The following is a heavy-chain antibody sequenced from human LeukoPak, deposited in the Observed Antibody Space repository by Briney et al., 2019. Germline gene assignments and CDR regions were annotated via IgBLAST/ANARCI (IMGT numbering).Heavy chain of an antibody. CDR2: ISYDGSNK. D-gene: IGHD2-2*01. V-gene: IGHV3-30-3*01. CDR3: ARDGIVPAGEVDYFDY. Sequence: GRSLRLSCAASGFTFSSYAMHWVRQAPGKGLEWVAVISYDGSNKYYADSVKGRFTISRDNSKNTLYLQMNSLRAEDTAVYYCARDGIVPAGEVDYFDYWGQGTLVTVSS. J-gene: IGHJ4*02. CDR1: GFTFSSYA.